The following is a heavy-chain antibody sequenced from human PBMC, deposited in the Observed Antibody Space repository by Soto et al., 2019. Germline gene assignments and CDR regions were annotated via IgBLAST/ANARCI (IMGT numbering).Heavy chain of an antibody. CDR1: GYSFTSYW. CDR2: IDPSDSYT. D-gene: IGHD6-6*01. Sequence: GESLKISCKGSGYSFTSYWISWVRQMPGKGLEGMGRIDPSDSYTNYSPSFQGHVNISADKSISTAYLQWSSLKASDTAMYYCARLEGSSSRYYYYGMDVWGQGTTVTVSS. CDR3: ARLEGSSSRYYYYGMDV. V-gene: IGHV5-10-1*01. J-gene: IGHJ6*02.